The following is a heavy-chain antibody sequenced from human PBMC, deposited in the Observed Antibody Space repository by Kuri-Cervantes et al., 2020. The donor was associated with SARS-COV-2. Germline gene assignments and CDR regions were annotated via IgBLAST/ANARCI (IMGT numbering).Heavy chain of an antibody. CDR3: ARVLYSGDYGPTYYFDY. Sequence: SETLSLTCAVYGGSFSGYYWSWIRQPPGKGLEWIGEINHSGSTNYNPSLKSRVTISVDTSKNQFSLNLNSVTAADTAVYYCARVLYSGDYGPTYYFDYWGQGTLVTVSS. CDR1: GGSFSGYY. CDR2: INHSGST. D-gene: IGHD4-17*01. V-gene: IGHV4-34*01. J-gene: IGHJ4*02.